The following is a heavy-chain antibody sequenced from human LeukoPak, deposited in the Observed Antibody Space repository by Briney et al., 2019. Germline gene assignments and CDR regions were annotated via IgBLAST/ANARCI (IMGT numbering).Heavy chain of an antibody. CDR1: GFTFSSYW. D-gene: IGHD5-24*01. J-gene: IGHJ4*02. CDR3: AKDQRGMRWLQSPTPFDY. Sequence: GGSLRLSCVASGFTFSSYWMTWVRQAPGKGLEWVANIKTDGSLTYYVDSVKGRFTISRDNAKNSLYLQMNSLRAEDTAVYYCAKDQRGMRWLQSPTPFDYWGQGTLVTVSS. CDR2: IKTDGSLT. V-gene: IGHV3-7*01.